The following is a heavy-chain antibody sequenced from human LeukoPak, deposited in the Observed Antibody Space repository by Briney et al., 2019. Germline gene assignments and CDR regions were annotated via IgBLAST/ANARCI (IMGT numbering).Heavy chain of an antibody. Sequence: SETLSLTCAVNGGSFSGNYWTWIRQPPGKGLEWIGEINHSGTTKYNPSLKSRVTISVDTSKNQFSLKLSSVTAADTAVYYCARIEDVTRGYNHAYYFDYWGQGTLVTVSS. CDR2: INHSGTT. D-gene: IGHD5-18*01. J-gene: IGHJ4*02. CDR1: GGSFSGNY. V-gene: IGHV4-34*01. CDR3: ARIEDVTRGYNHAYYFDY.